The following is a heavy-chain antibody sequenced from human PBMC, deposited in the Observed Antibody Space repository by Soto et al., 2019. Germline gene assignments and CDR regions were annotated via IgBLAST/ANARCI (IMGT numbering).Heavy chain of an antibody. J-gene: IGHJ4*02. CDR3: ARLNEQREPHDPYFDF. CDR1: GYSFWGHW. V-gene: IGHV5-51*01. D-gene: IGHD6-25*01. CDR2: VYPDDSQT. Sequence: GESLKISCRGSGYSFWGHWIVWVRQVPGKGLEWMGIVYPDDSQTRYSPSFQGHVTMSADKSINTAYLQWSSLRASDTATYYCARLNEQREPHDPYFDFWGQGTLVTVSS.